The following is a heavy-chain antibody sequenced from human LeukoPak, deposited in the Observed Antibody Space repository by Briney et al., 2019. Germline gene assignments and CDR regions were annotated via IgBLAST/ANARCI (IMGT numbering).Heavy chain of an antibody. CDR2: IKQDGSEK. V-gene: IGHV3-7*04. CDR1: GFTFSTYW. D-gene: IGHD5-24*01. CDR3: TRVGYIDEGIDY. J-gene: IGHJ4*02. Sequence: GGSLRLSCAASGFTFSTYWMIWVRQAPGKGLEWVANIKQDGSEKYYVDSVKGRFTISRDNAKNSLYLQMNSLRAEDTAIYYCTRVGYIDEGIDYWGQGTLVTVSS.